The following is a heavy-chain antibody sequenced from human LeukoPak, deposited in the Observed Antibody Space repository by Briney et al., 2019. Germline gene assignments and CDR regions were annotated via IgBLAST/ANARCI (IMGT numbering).Heavy chain of an antibody. Sequence: SGPTLVKPTQTLTLTCTFSGFSLRTRGVGVGWIRQPPGEALEWLSLIYWDDDKRYSPSLKSRLTITKDTSNNQVVLTMTNMDPVDTATYYCAHTPRWHSSSWLVSYYYYMDVWGKGTTVTVSS. V-gene: IGHV2-5*02. CDR2: IYWDDDK. CDR1: GFSLRTRGVG. CDR3: AHTPRWHSSSWLVSYYYYMDV. J-gene: IGHJ6*03. D-gene: IGHD6-13*01.